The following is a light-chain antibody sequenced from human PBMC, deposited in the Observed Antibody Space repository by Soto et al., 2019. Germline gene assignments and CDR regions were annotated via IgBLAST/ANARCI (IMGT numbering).Light chain of an antibody. J-gene: IGLJ1*01. Sequence: ALTQPASVSGSPGQSITISCTGTSSDVGAYNFVSWYQFHPGRAPKLIIYEVTIRPSGVSNRFSGSKSGNTASLTISGLQAEDEADYYCSSYTTSAPYVFGSGTKVTVL. V-gene: IGLV2-14*01. CDR2: EVT. CDR3: SSYTTSAPYV. CDR1: SSDVGAYNF.